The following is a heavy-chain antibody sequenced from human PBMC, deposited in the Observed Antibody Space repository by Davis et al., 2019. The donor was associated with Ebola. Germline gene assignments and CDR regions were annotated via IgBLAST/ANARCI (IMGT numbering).Heavy chain of an antibody. D-gene: IGHD2-8*02. CDR3: ARLYWWCMLLVLGTYYYYYGMDV. CDR2: IYYSGST. Sequence: PSETLSLTCTVSGGSISSYYWSWIRQPPGKGLEWIGYIYYSGSTNYNPSLKSRVTISVDTSKNQFSLKLSSVTAADTAVYYCARLYWWCMLLVLGTYYYYYGMDVWGQGTTVTVSS. CDR1: GGSISSYY. J-gene: IGHJ6*02. V-gene: IGHV4-59*01.